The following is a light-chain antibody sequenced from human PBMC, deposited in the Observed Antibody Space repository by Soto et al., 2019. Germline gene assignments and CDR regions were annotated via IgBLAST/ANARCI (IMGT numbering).Light chain of an antibody. Sequence: QSALTQPPSASGSPGQSVTISCTGTSSDVGGYNYVSWYQQHPGKAPKLMIFEVSKRPSGVPGRFSGSKSGNTASLTVSGLQADDEANYYCCSYAGSYTSWVFGGGTKLTVL. CDR2: EVS. V-gene: IGLV2-8*01. CDR1: SSDVGGYNY. J-gene: IGLJ3*02. CDR3: CSYAGSYTSWV.